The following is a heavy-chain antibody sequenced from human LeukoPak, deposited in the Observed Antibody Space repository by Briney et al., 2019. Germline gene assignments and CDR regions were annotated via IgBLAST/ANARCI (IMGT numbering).Heavy chain of an antibody. J-gene: IGHJ4*02. CDR1: GFTFSSYA. CDR2: ISGSGGST. CDR3: AKDDELHGHDY. V-gene: IGHV3-23*01. D-gene: IGHD3-10*01. Sequence: HTGGSLRLSCAASGFTFSSYAMSWVRQAPGKGLEWVSAISGSGGSTYYADSVKGRFTISRGNSKNTLYLQMNSLRAEDTAVYYCAKDDELHGHDYWGQGTLVTVSS.